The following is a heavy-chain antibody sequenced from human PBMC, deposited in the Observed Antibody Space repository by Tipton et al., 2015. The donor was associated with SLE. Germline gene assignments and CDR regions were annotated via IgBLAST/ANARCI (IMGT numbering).Heavy chain of an antibody. CDR3: ARDCSGGSCFFGMDV. D-gene: IGHD2-15*01. V-gene: IGHV4-4*07. CDR1: GASIKSYD. Sequence: LSLTCTVSGASIKSYDWSWIRQSAGKGLEWIGRIYVSGTTNNNPSLKSRVTMSVDTAKNQFSLKLSSVTAADTAVYFCARDCSGGSCFFGMDVWGQGTTVTVSS. CDR2: IYVSGTT. J-gene: IGHJ6*02.